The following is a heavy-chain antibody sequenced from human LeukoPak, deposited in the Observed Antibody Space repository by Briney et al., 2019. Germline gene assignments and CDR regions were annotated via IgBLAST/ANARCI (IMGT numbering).Heavy chain of an antibody. CDR3: ARAGRTRRLKDAFDI. D-gene: IGHD2-21*01. CDR1: GGSISSGSYY. CDR2: IDTSGST. V-gene: IGHV4-61*02. Sequence: SETLSLTCTVSGGSISSGSYYWSWIRQPAGKGLEWIGRIDTSGSTNYNPSLKSRVTISVDTSKNQFSLKLSSVTAADTAVYYCARAGRTRRLKDAFDIWGQGTMVTVSS. J-gene: IGHJ3*02.